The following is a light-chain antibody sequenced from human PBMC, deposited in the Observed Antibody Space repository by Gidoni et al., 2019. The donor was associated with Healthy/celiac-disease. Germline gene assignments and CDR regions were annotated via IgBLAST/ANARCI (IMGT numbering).Light chain of an antibody. CDR2: GAS. V-gene: IGKV3-20*01. Sequence: VLPQSSGTLSLSPGERATLSCRASQSVSSSYLAWYQQKPGQAPRLLIYGASSRATGIPDRFSGSGSGTDFTLTISRLEPEDFAVYYCQQYGSSSWTFGQGTKVEIK. J-gene: IGKJ1*01. CDR1: QSVSSSY. CDR3: QQYGSSSWT.